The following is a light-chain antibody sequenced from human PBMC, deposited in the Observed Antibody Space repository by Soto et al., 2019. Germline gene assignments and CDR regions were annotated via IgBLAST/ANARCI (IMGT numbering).Light chain of an antibody. CDR3: RQYDNSPIT. CDR2: GAS. V-gene: IGKV3-15*01. J-gene: IGKJ5*01. Sequence: EIVMTQSPATLSVSPGERATLSCRASQSISRNLGWYQQKPGQAPRLLIYGASTRAPDIPARFSGSGSGTDFTLTISSLQSEDFAVYYCRQYDNSPITFGQGTRLEIK. CDR1: QSISRN.